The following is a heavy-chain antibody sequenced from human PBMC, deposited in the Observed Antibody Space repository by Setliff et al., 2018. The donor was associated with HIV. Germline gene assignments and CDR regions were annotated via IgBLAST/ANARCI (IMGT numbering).Heavy chain of an antibody. D-gene: IGHD3-16*01. CDR2: IKSKKAGGTT. Sequence: GSLRLSCATSGFTISDTWMTWVRQAPGKGLEWVGRIKSKKAGGTTDYAAPVKGRFTISRDDSKNTLYLQMNSLQTEDTAVYYCTTGLGHSDFDYWGQGTLVTVSS. CDR1: GFTISDTW. J-gene: IGHJ4*02. CDR3: TTGLGHSDFDY. V-gene: IGHV3-15*01.